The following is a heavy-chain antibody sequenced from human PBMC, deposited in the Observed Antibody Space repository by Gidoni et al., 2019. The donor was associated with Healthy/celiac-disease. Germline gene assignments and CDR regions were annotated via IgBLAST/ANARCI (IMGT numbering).Heavy chain of an antibody. J-gene: IGHJ4*02. CDR1: GFTFRRCA. CDR3: ARELTNLPLWFGELSD. Sequence: QVQLVESGGGVVQPGRSLRLSCAASGFTFRRCAMHWVRQAQGKGREWVAVVSYDGSNKYYEDSVKGRFTISRDNSKNTLYLQMNSLRAEDTAVYYCARELTNLPLWFGELSDWGQGTLVTVSS. V-gene: IGHV3-30*04. D-gene: IGHD3-10*01. CDR2: VSYDGSNK.